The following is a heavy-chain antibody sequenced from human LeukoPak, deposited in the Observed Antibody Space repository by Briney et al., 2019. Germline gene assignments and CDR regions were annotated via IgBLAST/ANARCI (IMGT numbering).Heavy chain of an antibody. CDR1: GFTFSSYS. CDR3: ARAPPFGADAALDY. V-gene: IGHV3-21*01. Sequence: GGSLRLSCAASGFTFSSYSMNWVRQAPGKGLEWVSSISSSSSYIYYADSAKGRFTISRDNAKNSLYLQMNSLRAEDTAVYYCARAPPFGADAALDYWGQGTLVTVSS. D-gene: IGHD3-3*01. CDR2: ISSSSSYI. J-gene: IGHJ4*02.